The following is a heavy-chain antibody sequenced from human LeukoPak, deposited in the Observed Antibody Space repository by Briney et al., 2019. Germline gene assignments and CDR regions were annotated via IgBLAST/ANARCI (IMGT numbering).Heavy chain of an antibody. CDR1: GGSISSSTYY. D-gene: IGHD1-26*01. CDR2: IYYSGST. V-gene: IGHV4-39*07. CDR3: ARDLSGSYRDDWFDP. J-gene: IGHJ5*02. Sequence: SETLSLTCTVSGGSISSSTYYWGWIRQPPGKGLEWIGSIYYSGSTYYNPSLKSRVTISVDTSKNQFSLKLSSVTAADTAVYYCARDLSGSYRDDWFDPWGQGTLVTVSS.